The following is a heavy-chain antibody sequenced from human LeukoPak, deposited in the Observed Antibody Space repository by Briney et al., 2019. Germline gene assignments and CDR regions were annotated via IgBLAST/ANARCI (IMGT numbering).Heavy chain of an antibody. J-gene: IGHJ3*02. CDR1: GGSISSYY. V-gene: IGHV4-59*01. CDR2: IYYNGST. Sequence: SETLSLTCTVSGGSISSYYWSWIRQPPGKGLEWIGYIYYNGSTNYNPSLKSRVTISVDTSKNQFSLKLSSVTAADTAVYYCARAPGYCSGGSCYTHDAFDIWGQGTMVTVSS. CDR3: ARAPGYCSGGSCYTHDAFDI. D-gene: IGHD2-15*01.